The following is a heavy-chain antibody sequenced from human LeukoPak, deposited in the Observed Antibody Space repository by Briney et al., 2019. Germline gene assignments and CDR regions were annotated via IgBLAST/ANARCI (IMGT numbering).Heavy chain of an antibody. D-gene: IGHD3-22*01. CDR2: IYSGGST. J-gene: IGHJ3*01. V-gene: IGHV3-53*01. CDR3: ARDLSYSRDDAFDL. Sequence: GGSLRLSCAASGFTFSSYAMSWVRQAPGKGLEWVSVIYSGGSTYYADSVKGRFTISRDNSKNTLYLQMNSLRAEDTAVYYCARDLSYSRDDAFDLWGQGTTVTVSS. CDR1: GFTFSSYA.